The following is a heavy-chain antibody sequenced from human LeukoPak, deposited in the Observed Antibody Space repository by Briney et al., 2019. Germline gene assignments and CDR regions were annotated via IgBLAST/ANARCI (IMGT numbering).Heavy chain of an antibody. V-gene: IGHV4-61*05. Sequence: SETLSLTCTVSGGSISSSSYYWGWIRQPPGKGLEWIGYIYYSGSTNYNPSLKSRVTISVDTSKNQFSLKLSSVTAADTAVYYCARGSYSSSWFDYWGQGTLVTVSS. CDR1: GGSISSSSYY. CDR2: IYYSGST. D-gene: IGHD6-13*01. CDR3: ARGSYSSSWFDY. J-gene: IGHJ4*02.